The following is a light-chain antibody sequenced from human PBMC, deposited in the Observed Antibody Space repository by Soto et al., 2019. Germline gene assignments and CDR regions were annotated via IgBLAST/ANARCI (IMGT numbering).Light chain of an antibody. J-gene: IGKJ1*01. Sequence: DIQMTQSPSTLSASVGDRVTITRRANQTISNCLAWYQQKPGKAPILLIYKVTSLETGVPARFSGGGSGTEFTLTISSLQPDDFATYYCHQYYDYSTFGQGTKVDVK. V-gene: IGKV1-5*03. CDR2: KVT. CDR1: QTISNC. CDR3: HQYYDYST.